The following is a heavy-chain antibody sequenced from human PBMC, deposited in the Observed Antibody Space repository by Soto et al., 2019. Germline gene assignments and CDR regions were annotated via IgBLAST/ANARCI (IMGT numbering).Heavy chain of an antibody. CDR2: ISGSGTAT. CDR3: AKTRLYDNNDYHRDGFDV. Sequence: ESGGGLVQPGGSLRLSCAASGFTFRTYSMSWVRQAPRKGLEWVSGISGSGTATYYTDSVKGRFTVSRDNSKDTVFLQMNTLRVEDTAVYYCAKTRLYDNNDYHRDGFDVWGPGTVVTVS. J-gene: IGHJ3*01. CDR1: GFTFRTYS. D-gene: IGHD3-22*01. V-gene: IGHV3-23*01.